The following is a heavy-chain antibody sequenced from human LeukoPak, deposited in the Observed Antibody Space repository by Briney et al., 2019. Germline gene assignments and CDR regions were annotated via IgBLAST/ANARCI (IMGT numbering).Heavy chain of an antibody. D-gene: IGHD4-17*01. V-gene: IGHV4-61*05. J-gene: IGHJ3*02. Sequence: PSETLSLTCIVSGGSISSISSNNYHWGWIRQPPGKGLEWIGYIYYSGSTNYNPSLKSRVTISVDTSKNQFSLKLSSVTAADTAVYYCARLDYVAFDIWGQGTMVTVSS. CDR2: IYYSGST. CDR1: GGSISSISSNNYH. CDR3: ARLDYVAFDI.